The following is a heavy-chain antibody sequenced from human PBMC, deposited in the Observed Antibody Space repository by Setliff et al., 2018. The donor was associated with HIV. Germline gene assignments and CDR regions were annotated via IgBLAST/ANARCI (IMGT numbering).Heavy chain of an antibody. CDR2: IYYSGST. CDR3: ARQKTVTTYFDY. D-gene: IGHD4-17*01. CDR1: GGSISSSSYY. J-gene: IGHJ4*02. V-gene: IGHV4-39*01. Sequence: SETLSLTCTVSGGSISSSSYYWGWIRQPPGKGLEWIGSIYYSGSTYYNPSLQSRVTISVDTSKNQSSLKLSSVTAADTAVYYCARQKTVTTYFDYWGQGTLVTVS.